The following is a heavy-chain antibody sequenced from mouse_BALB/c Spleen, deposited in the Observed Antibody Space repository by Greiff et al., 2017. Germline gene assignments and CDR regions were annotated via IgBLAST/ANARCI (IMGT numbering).Heavy chain of an antibody. Sequence: EVKLMESGGGLVQPGGSRKLSCAASGFTFSDYGMAWVRQAPGKGPEWVAFISNLAYSIYYADTVTGRFTISRENAKNTLYLEMSSLRSEDTAMYYCARVLYGNPLDYWGQGTTLTVSS. J-gene: IGHJ2*01. CDR1: GFTFSDYG. V-gene: IGHV5-15*02. D-gene: IGHD2-1*01. CDR2: ISNLAYSI. CDR3: ARVLYGNPLDY.